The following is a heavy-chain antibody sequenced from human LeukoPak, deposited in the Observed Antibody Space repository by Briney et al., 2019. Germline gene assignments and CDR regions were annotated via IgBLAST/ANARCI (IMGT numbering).Heavy chain of an antibody. CDR2: MSHNRGT. D-gene: IGHD2-2*02. J-gene: IGHJ5*02. CDR1: GHSISTGYY. Sequence: PSETLSLTCAVSGHSISTGYYWGWIRQPPGKGLEWIGSMSHNRGTYYNPSLKSRVTISVDTSKNQFSLKLSSVTAADTAVYYCARGEPLGYCSSTSCYTNWFDPWGQGTLVTVSS. V-gene: IGHV4-38-2*01. CDR3: ARGEPLGYCSSTSCYTNWFDP.